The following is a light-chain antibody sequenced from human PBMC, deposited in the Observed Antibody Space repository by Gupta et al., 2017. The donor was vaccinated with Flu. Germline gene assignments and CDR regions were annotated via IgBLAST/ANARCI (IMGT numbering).Light chain of an antibody. J-gene: IGKJ2*01. Sequence: DIHMTQSPSSLSASVGDRVTITCRASQSISSYLNCYKQKQGKAPKLLIYAATSLQTGVPTRFSGSGCAKYSRLTISRRQQEDSAYYYRQQSDCNLQYTFGQGTKLEIK. CDR2: AAT. CDR3: QQSDCNLQYT. CDR1: QSISSY. V-gene: IGKV1-39*01.